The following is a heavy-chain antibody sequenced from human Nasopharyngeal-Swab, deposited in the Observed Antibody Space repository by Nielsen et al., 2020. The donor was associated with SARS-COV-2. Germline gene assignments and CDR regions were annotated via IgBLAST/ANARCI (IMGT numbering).Heavy chain of an antibody. J-gene: IGHJ6*02. D-gene: IGHD3-3*01. V-gene: IGHV1-69*13. Sequence: SVKVSCKASGGTFSSDAISGERQAPGQGLEWMGGNSPIFGTANYAQKFQGRVTITADESTSTAYMELSSLRSEDTAVYYCARDQNPRPDYDFWSGHIYGMDVWGQGTTVTVSS. CDR3: ARDQNPRPDYDFWSGHIYGMDV. CDR1: GGTFSSDA. CDR2: NSPIFGTA.